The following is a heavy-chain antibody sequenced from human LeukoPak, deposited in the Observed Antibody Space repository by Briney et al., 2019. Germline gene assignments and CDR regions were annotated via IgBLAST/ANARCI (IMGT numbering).Heavy chain of an antibody. CDR1: GYTFTGYF. D-gene: IGHD7-27*01. CDR2: INPNSGDT. CDR3: ARDLSSTSNWELDY. Sequence: ASVKVSCKAVGYTFTGYFIHWVRQSPGPGREWMGRINPNSGDTNYEQTFQGGVTMTRDTSISTAYMDLSRLTSDDTAVYYCARDLSSTSNWELDYWGQGTPVTVSS. J-gene: IGHJ4*02. V-gene: IGHV1-2*06.